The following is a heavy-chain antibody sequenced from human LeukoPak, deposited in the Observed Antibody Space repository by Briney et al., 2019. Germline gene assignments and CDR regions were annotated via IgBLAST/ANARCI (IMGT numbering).Heavy chain of an antibody. CDR1: GGTFSSYA. D-gene: IGHD1-20*01. Sequence: SVKVSCKASGGTFSSYAISWVRQAPGQGLEWMGGIIPIFGTANYAQKSQGRVTITADESTSTAYMELSSLRSEDTAVYYCARWYNWNEYNWFDPWGQGTLVTVSS. V-gene: IGHV1-69*13. CDR3: ARWYNWNEYNWFDP. J-gene: IGHJ5*02. CDR2: IIPIFGTA.